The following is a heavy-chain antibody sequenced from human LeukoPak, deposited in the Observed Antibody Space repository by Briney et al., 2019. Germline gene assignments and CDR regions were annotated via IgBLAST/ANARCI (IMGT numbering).Heavy chain of an antibody. Sequence: GGSLRLSCAASGFTFSNAWMSWVGQAPGKGLEWVVVISHDGSNNNYADSVKGRFTISRDNSKNPLYLQMNSLRPEDTAVYYCASDGDDSSGYYYSWGQGTLVTVSS. CDR3: ASDGDDSSGYYYS. CDR2: ISHDGSNN. J-gene: IGHJ5*02. D-gene: IGHD3-22*01. CDR1: GFTFSNAW. V-gene: IGHV3-30*03.